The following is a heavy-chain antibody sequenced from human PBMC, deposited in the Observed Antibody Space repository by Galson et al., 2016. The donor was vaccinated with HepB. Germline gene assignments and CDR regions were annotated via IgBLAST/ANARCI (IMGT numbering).Heavy chain of an antibody. CDR1: GFTFSYYG. J-gene: IGHJ5*02. CDR3: ARGTWTREA. Sequence: SLRLSCAASGFTFSYYGMSWVRQAAGKGLEWVSGISGGPDGRTYYADSVKGRFTVSRDNAKNSLYLQMNSLRVEDTAVYYCARGTWTREAWGQGTLVTVPS. CDR2: ISGGPDGRT. D-gene: IGHD3/OR15-3a*01. V-gene: IGHV3-23*01.